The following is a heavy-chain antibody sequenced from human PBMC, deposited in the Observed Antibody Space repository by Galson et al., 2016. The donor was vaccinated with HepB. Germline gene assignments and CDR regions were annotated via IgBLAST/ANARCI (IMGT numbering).Heavy chain of an antibody. CDR1: GFTFSSYI. CDR2: IFGSGDRT. CDR3: AKDLPGIAAIVTPHDY. Sequence: SLRLSCAGSGFTFSSYIMSWVRQAPGKGLECVSTIFGSGDRTYYADSVKGRFTISRDNSKNTMYLQMSSLRVEDTAVYYCAKDLPGIAAIVTPHDYWGQGTLVTVSS. V-gene: IGHV3-23*01. J-gene: IGHJ4*02. D-gene: IGHD6-13*01.